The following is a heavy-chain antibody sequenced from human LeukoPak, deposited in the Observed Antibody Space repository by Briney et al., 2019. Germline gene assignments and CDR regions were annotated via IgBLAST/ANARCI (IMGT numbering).Heavy chain of an antibody. J-gene: IGHJ4*02. D-gene: IGHD3-22*01. Sequence: SETLSLACTVSGGSISSGGYDWSWIRQHPGKGLEWIGYIYYSGSTYYNPSLKSRVTISVDTSKNQFSLKLSSVTAADTAVYYCARAGYDSSGYPFDYWGQGTLVTVSS. CDR2: IYYSGST. V-gene: IGHV4-31*03. CDR3: ARAGYDSSGYPFDY. CDR1: GGSISSGGYD.